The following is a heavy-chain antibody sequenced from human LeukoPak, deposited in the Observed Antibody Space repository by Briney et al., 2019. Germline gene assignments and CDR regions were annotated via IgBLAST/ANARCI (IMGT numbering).Heavy chain of an antibody. CDR3: ARAERSYYYYYMDV. V-gene: IGHV1-8*03. CDR1: GYTFTSYD. Sequence: ASVKVSCKASGYTFTSYDINWVRQATGQGLEWMGWMNPNSGNTGYAQKFQGRVTITRNTTISTAYMELSSLRSEDTAVYYCARAERSYYYYYMDVWGKGTTVTVSS. D-gene: IGHD1-1*01. J-gene: IGHJ6*03. CDR2: MNPNSGNT.